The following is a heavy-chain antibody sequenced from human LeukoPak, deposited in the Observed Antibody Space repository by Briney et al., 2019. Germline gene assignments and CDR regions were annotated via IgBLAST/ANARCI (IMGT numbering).Heavy chain of an antibody. CDR2: TNPISGYT. CDR1: GYIFTSYD. V-gene: IGHV1-8*01. Sequence: ASVKVSCKASGYIFTSYDINWVRQATGQGLEWMGWTNPISGYTGSAQKFQGRVTMTRNTSISTAYLELSSPRSDDTAVYYCARGNRLYSSSWSSLPFDIWGQGTMVTVSS. CDR3: ARGNRLYSSSWSSLPFDI. D-gene: IGHD6-13*01. J-gene: IGHJ3*02.